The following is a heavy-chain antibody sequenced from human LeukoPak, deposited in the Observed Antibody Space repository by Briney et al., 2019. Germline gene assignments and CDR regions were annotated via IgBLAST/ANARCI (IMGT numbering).Heavy chain of an antibody. Sequence: PSQTLSLTCTVSGGSISSGPYYWSWIRQQPGKGLEWIGYVYYSGSTDYNPSLKSRVTMSVDKSKNQFPLNLTSVTGADTAVYYCARKKDIFLPGSLGAFDIWGQGTMVTVSS. D-gene: IGHD3-3*02. CDR2: VYYSGST. V-gene: IGHV4-31*03. CDR3: ARKKDIFLPGSLGAFDI. J-gene: IGHJ3*02. CDR1: GGSISSGPYY.